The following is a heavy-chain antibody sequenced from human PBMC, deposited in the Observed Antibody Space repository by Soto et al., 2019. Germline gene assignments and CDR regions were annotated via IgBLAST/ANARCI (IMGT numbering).Heavy chain of an antibody. D-gene: IGHD1-1*01. J-gene: IGHJ6*03. CDR1: GFTFSSYA. CDR3: AKRGLDYYYYMDV. V-gene: IGHV3-23*01. CDR2: ISGSGGST. Sequence: GGSLRLSCAASGFTFSSYAMSWVRQAPGKGLEWVSAISGSGGSTYYADSVKGRFTISRDNSKNTLYLQMNSLRAEDTSVYYGAKRGLDYYYYMDVWGKGTTVTVSS.